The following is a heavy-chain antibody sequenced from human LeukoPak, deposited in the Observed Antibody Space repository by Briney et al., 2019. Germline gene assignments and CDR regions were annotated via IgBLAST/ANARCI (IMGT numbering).Heavy chain of an antibody. CDR3: AREEQQLVYFDY. D-gene: IGHD6-13*01. Sequence: GGSLRLSCAASGFTFSSYGMHWVRQAPGKGLEWVSSISSSSSYIYYADSVKGRFTVSRDNAKNSLYLQMNSLRAEDTAVYYCAREEQQLVYFDYWGQGTLVTVSS. CDR1: GFTFSSYG. J-gene: IGHJ4*02. V-gene: IGHV3-21*01. CDR2: ISSSSSYI.